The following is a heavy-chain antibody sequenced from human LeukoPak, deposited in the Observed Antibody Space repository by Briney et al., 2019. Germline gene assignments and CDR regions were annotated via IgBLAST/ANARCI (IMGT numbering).Heavy chain of an antibody. J-gene: IGHJ1*01. V-gene: IGHV3-23*01. CDR2: ISESGGTT. CDR3: AKDPSTSWYWYFQL. Sequence: GRSLRLSCAASGFTFSTYAMSWVRQAPGKGLEWVSGISESGGTTYYADSVKGRFTISRDNSKSTLYLQMNSLRVEDAAVYYCAKDPSTSWYWYFQLWGQGTLVTVSS. D-gene: IGHD2-8*02. CDR1: GFTFSTYA.